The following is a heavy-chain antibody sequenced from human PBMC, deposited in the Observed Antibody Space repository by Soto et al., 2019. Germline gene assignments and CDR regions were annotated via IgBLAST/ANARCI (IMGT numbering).Heavy chain of an antibody. CDR3: ASRKSSPYFDY. Sequence: SETLSLTCTVSGGSICSGDYYWRWIRQPPGKGLEWIGYIYYSGSTYYNPSLKSRVTISVDTSKNQFSLKLSSVTAADTAVYYCASRKSSPYFDYWGQGTLVTVSS. V-gene: IGHV4-30-4*01. CDR1: GGSICSGDYY. CDR2: IYYSGST. D-gene: IGHD3-10*01. J-gene: IGHJ4*02.